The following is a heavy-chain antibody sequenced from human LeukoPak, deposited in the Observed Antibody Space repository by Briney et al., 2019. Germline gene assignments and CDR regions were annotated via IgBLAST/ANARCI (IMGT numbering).Heavy chain of an antibody. CDR3: VRGRYSSGWFKDKNWFDP. CDR2: IYHSGTT. V-gene: IGHV4-59*12. Sequence: TSETLSLTCTVSGGSISSYYWSWIRQPPGKGLEWIAYIYHSGTTYYNPSLKSRATISVDTSKNQFSLKLSSVTAADTAVYYCVRGRYSSGWFKDKNWFDPWGQGTLVTVSS. D-gene: IGHD6-19*01. CDR1: GGSISSYY. J-gene: IGHJ5*02.